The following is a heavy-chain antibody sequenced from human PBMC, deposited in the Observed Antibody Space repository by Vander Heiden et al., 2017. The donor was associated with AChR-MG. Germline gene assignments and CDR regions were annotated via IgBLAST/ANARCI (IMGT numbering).Heavy chain of an antibody. CDR1: GFTFSSYA. D-gene: IGHD6-19*01. J-gene: IGHJ1*01. Sequence: QVQLVESGGGVVQPGRSLRLSCAASGFTFSSYAMHWVRQAPGKGLEWVAVISYDGSNKYYADSVKGRFTISRDNSKNTLYLQMNSLRAEDTAVYYCASGEAVAGPAEYFQHWGQGTLVTVSS. CDR3: ASGEAVAGPAEYFQH. CDR2: ISYDGSNK. V-gene: IGHV3-30-3*01.